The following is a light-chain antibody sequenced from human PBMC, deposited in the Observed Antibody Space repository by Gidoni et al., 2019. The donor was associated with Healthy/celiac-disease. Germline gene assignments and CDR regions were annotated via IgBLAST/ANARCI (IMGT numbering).Light chain of an antibody. J-gene: IGKJ2*01. CDR3: QQYNNWPYT. V-gene: IGKV3-15*01. CDR2: GAS. CDR1: QSVSSN. Sequence: EIVMTQSPATLSVSLGERATLSCRASQSVSSNLAWYQQKPGQAPRLLIYGASTRATGIPARFSGSGSGTEFTLTISSRQSEDFAVYYCQQYNNWPYTFGQGTKLEIK.